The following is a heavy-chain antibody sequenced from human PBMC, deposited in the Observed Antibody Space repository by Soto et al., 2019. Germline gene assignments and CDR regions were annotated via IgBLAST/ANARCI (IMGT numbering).Heavy chain of an antibody. J-gene: IGHJ4*02. D-gene: IGHD3-22*01. CDR1: GYTFTSYA. Sequence: QVQLVQSGAEVKKPGASVKVSCKASGYTFTSYAMHWVRQAPGQRLEWMGWINAGNGHTKYSQKFQGRVTITRDTSASTAYMELSSLRSEDTAVYYCARGDYYDIHDYWGQGTLVTVSS. CDR2: INAGNGHT. CDR3: ARGDYYDIHDY. V-gene: IGHV1-3*01.